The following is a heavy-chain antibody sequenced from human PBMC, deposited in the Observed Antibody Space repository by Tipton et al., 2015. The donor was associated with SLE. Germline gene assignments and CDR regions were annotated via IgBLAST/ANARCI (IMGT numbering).Heavy chain of an antibody. CDR3: AREGRYYDSSGYHNWEFDY. J-gene: IGHJ4*02. CDR2: ISGSGGST. D-gene: IGHD3-22*01. V-gene: IGHV3-23*01. CDR1: GFTFSSYA. Sequence: SLRLSCAASGFTFSSYAMSWVRQAPGKGLEWVSAISGSGGSTYYADSVKGRFTISRDNSKNTLYLQMNSLRAEDTAVYYCAREGRYYDSSGYHNWEFDYRGQGTLVTVSS.